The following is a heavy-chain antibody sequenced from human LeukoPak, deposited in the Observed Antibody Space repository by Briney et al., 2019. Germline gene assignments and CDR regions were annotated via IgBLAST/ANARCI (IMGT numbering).Heavy chain of an antibody. D-gene: IGHD6-19*01. CDR1: GDSISSGSFY. CDR2: VSSSGRT. V-gene: IGHV4-61*02. J-gene: IGHJ4*02. Sequence: SSQTLSLTCTVSGDSISSGSFYWSWLRQAAGKGLEWIGRVSSSGRTTYNPSLKSRLTISITTSKNQFSLKLSSVTAADTAVYYCASARIAVAGGFDYWGQGTLVTVSS. CDR3: ASARIAVAGGFDY.